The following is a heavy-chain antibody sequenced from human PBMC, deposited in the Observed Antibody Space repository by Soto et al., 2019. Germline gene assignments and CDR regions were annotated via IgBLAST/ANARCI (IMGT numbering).Heavy chain of an antibody. D-gene: IGHD2-2*01. CDR2: ISSGGDSP. J-gene: IGHJ4*02. V-gene: IGHV3-48*03. Sequence: EVQLVESGGGVIQPGGSLRLSCTASGFTFSSYEMNWVRQAPGKTLEWISYISSGGDSPHYADSVKGRFTISRDNAKNSLYLQMNSLRVEDTAVYYCARVYCSTPTCHVQAFDSWGQGTLVTVSS. CDR3: ARVYCSTPTCHVQAFDS. CDR1: GFTFSSYE.